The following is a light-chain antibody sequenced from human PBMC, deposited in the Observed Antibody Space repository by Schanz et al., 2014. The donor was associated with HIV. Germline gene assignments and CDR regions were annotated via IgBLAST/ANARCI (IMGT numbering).Light chain of an antibody. Sequence: EIVLTQSPATLSLSPGERATLSCRASQSVSSNYLAWYQQRSGQPPRLLISGASSRAADIPARFSGSGSGTDFTLTISSLEPEDFAVYYCQQYNDWLMYTFGQGTKLEIK. CDR2: GAS. V-gene: IGKV3D-7*01. CDR1: QSVSSNY. J-gene: IGKJ2*01. CDR3: QQYNDWLMYT.